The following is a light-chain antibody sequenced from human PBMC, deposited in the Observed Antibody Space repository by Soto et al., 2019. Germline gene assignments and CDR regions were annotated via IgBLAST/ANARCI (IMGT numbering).Light chain of an antibody. CDR3: QSADSSGSYAV. V-gene: IGLV3-25*02. CDR2: KTT. CDR1: ALPKQF. Sequence: SYELTQPPSLLVSPGQTATIPCSGGALPKQFAYWYQQKEGQAPVLVIFKTTDRASGIPARFSGSSSGTTVTLTISGVRAEDEADYYGQSADSSGSYAVFGGGTKLTVL. J-gene: IGLJ3*02.